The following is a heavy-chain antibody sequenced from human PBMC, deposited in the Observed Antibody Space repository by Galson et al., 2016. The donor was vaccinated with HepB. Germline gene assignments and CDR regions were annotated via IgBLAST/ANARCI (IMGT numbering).Heavy chain of an antibody. D-gene: IGHD2-2*02. Sequence: SLRLSCAASGFSFSNFGMHWVRQAPGKGLEWVAIISYDGSNKYYADSVKGRFIISRANSKNTLYLQMNSLGAEDTAVYYCARDRGPIVVVPAAIGWFDPLGPGNPGHRLL. CDR2: ISYDGSNK. CDR1: GFSFSNFG. J-gene: IGHJ5*02. CDR3: ARDRGPIVVVPAAIGWFDP. V-gene: IGHV3-30*03.